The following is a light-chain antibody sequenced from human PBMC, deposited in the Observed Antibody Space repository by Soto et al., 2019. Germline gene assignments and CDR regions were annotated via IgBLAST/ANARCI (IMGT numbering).Light chain of an antibody. CDR1: QSVLYSSNNKKY. Sequence: DIVMTQSPESLAVSLGERATINCKSSQSVLYSSNNKKYVGWYQQKPGQPPKLLIYWASTRESGVPDRFSGSGSETDFTLTISSLQAEDVAVYYCQQYYSSPLTFGGGTKVEIK. CDR2: WAS. V-gene: IGKV4-1*01. J-gene: IGKJ4*01. CDR3: QQYYSSPLT.